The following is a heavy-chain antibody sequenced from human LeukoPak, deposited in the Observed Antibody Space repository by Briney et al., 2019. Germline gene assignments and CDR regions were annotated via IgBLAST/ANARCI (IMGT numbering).Heavy chain of an antibody. CDR1: GFTFSSYS. D-gene: IGHD2-15*01. CDR3: ARVGGWYQFDY. CDR2: ISSSSSDI. V-gene: IGHV3-21*01. J-gene: IGHJ4*02. Sequence: GGSLRLSCAASGFTFSSYSMNWVRQAPGKGLEWVSSISSSSSDIYYADSVKGRFTISRDNGKNSLYLQMNSLRVEDTAVYYCARVGGWYQFDYWGQGTLVTVSS.